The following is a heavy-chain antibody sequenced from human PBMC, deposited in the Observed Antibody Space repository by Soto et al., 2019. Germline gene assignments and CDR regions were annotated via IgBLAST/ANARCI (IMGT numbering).Heavy chain of an antibody. CDR2: VSHDGRNT. D-gene: IGHD6-19*01. Sequence: ESGGGVVQPGRSLRLSCAASGFTFSDYAMHWVRQAPGKGLEWVAVVSHDGRNTHYADSVKGRFTISRDSSKNTVSLEMTSRGAEDTAVYYCAKGGRQWLVTSDFTYGGQGALVTVSS. CDR3: AKGGRQWLVTSDFTY. CDR1: GFTFSDYA. J-gene: IGHJ4*02. V-gene: IGHV3-30*18.